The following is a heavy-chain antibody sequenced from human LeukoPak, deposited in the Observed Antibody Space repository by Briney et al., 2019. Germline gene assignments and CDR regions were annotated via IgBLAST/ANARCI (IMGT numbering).Heavy chain of an antibody. CDR2: INHSGST. D-gene: IGHD6-19*01. CDR3: ARGVIRAVAVLGY. J-gene: IGHJ4*02. Sequence: SETLSLTCAVYGGSFSGFSWSWIRQPPGKGLEWIGEINHSGSTNYNPSLKSRVTISVDTSKNQFSLNLRSATAADTAMYYCARGVIRAVAVLGYWGQGTLVTVSS. V-gene: IGHV4-34*01. CDR1: GGSFSGFS.